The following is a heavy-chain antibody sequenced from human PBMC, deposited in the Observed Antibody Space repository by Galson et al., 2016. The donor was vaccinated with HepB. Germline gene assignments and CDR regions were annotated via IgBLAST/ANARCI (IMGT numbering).Heavy chain of an antibody. Sequence: KVSCKASGYNFIGYYIHWVRQAPGQGLEWMAWINPNSGGIHYAQNFQGRVTLTRDTSSSTAYLELSGLKSDDTALYYCARHIAVAGAPGCLDFWGQGTRVTVSS. V-gene: IGHV1-2*02. J-gene: IGHJ4*02. D-gene: IGHD6-19*01. CDR3: ARHIAVAGAPGCLDF. CDR1: GYNFIGYY. CDR2: INPNSGGI.